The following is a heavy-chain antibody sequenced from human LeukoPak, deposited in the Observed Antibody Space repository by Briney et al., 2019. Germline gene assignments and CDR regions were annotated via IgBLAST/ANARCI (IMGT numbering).Heavy chain of an antibody. CDR2: ISHDGSNK. Sequence: GGSLRLSCAASGFTFSSYAMHWVRQAPGKGLEWVAVISHDGSNKYYADSVKGRFTISRDNSKNTLYLQMNSLRAEDTAVYYCARDGGYSGYDVDYWGQGTLVTVSS. CDR1: GFTFSSYA. V-gene: IGHV3-30*01. CDR3: ARDGGYSGYDVDY. J-gene: IGHJ4*02. D-gene: IGHD5-12*01.